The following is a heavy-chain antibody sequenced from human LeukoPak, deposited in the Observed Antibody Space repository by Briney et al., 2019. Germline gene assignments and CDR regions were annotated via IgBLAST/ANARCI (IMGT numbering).Heavy chain of an antibody. CDR2: INPSGGST. CDR1: GYTFTSYY. CDR3: ARDPVAGHYYYYYMDV. V-gene: IGHV1-46*01. D-gene: IGHD6-19*01. J-gene: IGHJ6*03. Sequence: GASVKVSCKASGYTFTSYYMHWVRQALGQGLEWMGIINPSGGSTSYAQKFQGRVTMTRDMSTSTVYMELSSLRSEDPAVYYCARDPVAGHYYYYYMDVWGKGTTVTVSS.